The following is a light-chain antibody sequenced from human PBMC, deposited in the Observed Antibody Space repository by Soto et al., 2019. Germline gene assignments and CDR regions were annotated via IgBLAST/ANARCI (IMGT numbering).Light chain of an antibody. CDR3: QQYHHWPVT. CDR2: GAS. Sequence: EIVMTQSPATLSVSPGERVTLSCRASQSVSSNLAWYQQKPGQTPRLLIYGASTRATGIPTRFSGSGSGTDFTLTINSLQSEDAAVYYCQQYHHWPVTFGGGTKVEIK. J-gene: IGKJ4*01. V-gene: IGKV3-15*01. CDR1: QSVSSN.